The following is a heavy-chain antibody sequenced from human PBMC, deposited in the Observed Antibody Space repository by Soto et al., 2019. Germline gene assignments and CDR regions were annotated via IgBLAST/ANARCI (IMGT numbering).Heavy chain of an antibody. Sequence: QVQLQESGPGLVKPSETLSLTCTVSGGSISSYYWSWIRQPPGKGLEWIGYIYYSGSTNYNPCLKSRVTISVDTSKNQFSLKLSSVTAADTAVYYCAREEDYYDSSGEGAFDIWGQGTMVTVSS. CDR3: AREEDYYDSSGEGAFDI. V-gene: IGHV4-59*01. D-gene: IGHD3-22*01. J-gene: IGHJ3*02. CDR1: GGSISSYY. CDR2: IYYSGST.